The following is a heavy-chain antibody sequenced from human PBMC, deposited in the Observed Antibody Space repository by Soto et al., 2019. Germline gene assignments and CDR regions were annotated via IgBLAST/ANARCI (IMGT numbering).Heavy chain of an antibody. J-gene: IGHJ4*02. D-gene: IGHD6-13*01. CDR1: GFTFSSYA. CDR2: ISSSGDST. Sequence: GALRLSCAASGFTFSSYAMSWVRQAPGKGLEWVSVISSSGDSTYYADSVKGRFTISRDNSKNTLYLQMNSLRAEDTAVYYCARRGPGTYFDYWGQGTLVTVSS. CDR3: ARRGPGTYFDY. V-gene: IGHV3-23*01.